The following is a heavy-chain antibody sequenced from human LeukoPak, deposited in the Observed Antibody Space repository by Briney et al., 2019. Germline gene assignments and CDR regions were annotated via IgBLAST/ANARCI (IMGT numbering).Heavy chain of an antibody. Sequence: SETLSLTCTVSGGSIGSSSYYWSWIRQPPGKGLEWIGYIYYSGSTNYSPSLKSRVTISVDTSKNQFSLKLSSVTAADTAVYYCARSRGYSYGLSIDYWGQGTLVTVSS. J-gene: IGHJ4*02. D-gene: IGHD5-18*01. CDR3: ARSRGYSYGLSIDY. CDR2: IYYSGST. V-gene: IGHV4-61*01. CDR1: GGSIGSSSYY.